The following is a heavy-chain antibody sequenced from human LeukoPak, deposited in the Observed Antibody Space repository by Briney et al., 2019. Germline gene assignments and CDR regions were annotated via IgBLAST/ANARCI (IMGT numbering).Heavy chain of an antibody. CDR1: GYTFTSYG. CDR3: ARDPSNSSGYHAHFDS. V-gene: IGHV1-18*01. D-gene: IGHD3-22*01. J-gene: IGHJ4*02. CDR2: ISAYNGNT. Sequence: ASVTVSFKASGYTFTSYGISWVRQAPGQGLEWMGWISAYNGNTNYAQKLQGRVTMTTDTSTRTAYIELRSLRSDDTAMYYCARDPSNSSGYHAHFDSWGQGTLVTVSS.